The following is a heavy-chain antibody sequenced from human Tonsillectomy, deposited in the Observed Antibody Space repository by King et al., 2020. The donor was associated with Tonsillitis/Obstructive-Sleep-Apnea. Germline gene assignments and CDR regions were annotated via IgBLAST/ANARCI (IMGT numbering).Heavy chain of an antibody. CDR3: ARRNCSSPSCYWNWFDP. V-gene: IGHV5-51*03. CDR1: GYSFTSYW. CDR2: IYPDDSDT. Sequence: VQLVESGAEVKKPGESLKISCKGSGYSFTSYWIAWVRQMPGKGLEWMGIIYPDDSDTRYSPSFQGQVTISADKSIRTAYLQWSSLKASDTAMYYCARRNCSSPSCYWNWFDPWGQGTLVTVSS. J-gene: IGHJ5*02. D-gene: IGHD2-2*01.